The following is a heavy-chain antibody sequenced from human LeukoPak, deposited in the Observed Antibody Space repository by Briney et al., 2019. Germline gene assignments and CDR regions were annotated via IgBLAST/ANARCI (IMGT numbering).Heavy chain of an antibody. V-gene: IGHV4-39*01. CDR3: ARVPYSYDGSAYYFYFDY. Sequence: SETLSLTCTVSGGSVSSGRYYWSWIRQPPGKGLEWIGGIHYSGSTHYNPSLKGRLTISVDTPKNQFSLKLTSVTAADSAVYFCARVPYSYDGSAYYFYFDYWGQGALVTVSS. J-gene: IGHJ4*02. D-gene: IGHD3-22*01. CDR2: IHYSGST. CDR1: GGSVSSGRYY.